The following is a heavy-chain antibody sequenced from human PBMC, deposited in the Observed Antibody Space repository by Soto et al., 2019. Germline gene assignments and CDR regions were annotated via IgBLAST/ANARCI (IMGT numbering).Heavy chain of an antibody. CDR2: INPNSGGT. J-gene: IGHJ6*02. CDR1: GYTFTGYY. Sequence: GASVKVSCKASGYTFTGYYMHWVRQAPGQGLEWMGWINPNSGGTSYAQKFQGWVTMTRDTSISTAYMELSRLRSDDTAVYYCARDQYHYESSGYGSSHGLDVWGQGTTVTVSS. CDR3: ARDQYHYESSGYGSSHGLDV. D-gene: IGHD3-22*01. V-gene: IGHV1-2*04.